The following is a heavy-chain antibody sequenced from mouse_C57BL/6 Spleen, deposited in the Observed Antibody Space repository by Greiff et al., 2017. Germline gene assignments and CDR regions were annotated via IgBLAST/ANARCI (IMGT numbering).Heavy chain of an antibody. CDR3: ARGTVVANYDMDY. J-gene: IGHJ4*01. Sequence: QVQLQQPGAELVKPGASVKLSCKASGYTFTSYWMHWVKQRPGQDLEWIGIIHPNSGSTNYNEKFKSKATLTVDKSSSAAYMQLSSLTSEDSAVYYCARGTVVANYDMDYWGQRTSVTVS. D-gene: IGHD1-1*01. V-gene: IGHV1-64*01. CDR2: IHPNSGST. CDR1: GYTFTSYW.